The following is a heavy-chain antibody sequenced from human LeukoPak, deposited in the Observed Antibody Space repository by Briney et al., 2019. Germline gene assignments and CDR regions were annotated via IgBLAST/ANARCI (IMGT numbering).Heavy chain of an antibody. V-gene: IGHV4-39*07. J-gene: IGHJ6*03. Sequence: SETMSLTCTVSGGSISSSSYYWSWIRQPPGKGLEWIGSIYYSGSTYYNPSLKGRVTISVDTSKNQFSPKLSSVTAADTAVYYCALTRSGSRSYWGGWTDYYYYYMDVWGKGTTVTISS. D-gene: IGHD3-10*01. CDR3: ALTRSGSRSYWGGWTDYYYYYMDV. CDR2: IYYSGST. CDR1: GGSISSSSYY.